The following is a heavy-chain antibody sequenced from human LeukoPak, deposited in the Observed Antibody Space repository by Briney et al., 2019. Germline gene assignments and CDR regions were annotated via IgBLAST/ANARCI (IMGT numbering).Heavy chain of an antibody. CDR1: GGSISSGDYS. D-gene: IGHD1-26*01. Sequence: SETLSLTCAVSGGSISSGDYSWSWIRQPPGKGLEWIGYKYYSGSTYSNLSLKSRVTISVDTSKNQFSLKLSSVTAADTAVYYCAKGPGATWFSVWFDPWGQGTLVTVSS. J-gene: IGHJ5*02. CDR3: AKGPGATWFSVWFDP. CDR2: KYYSGST. V-gene: IGHV4-30-4*07.